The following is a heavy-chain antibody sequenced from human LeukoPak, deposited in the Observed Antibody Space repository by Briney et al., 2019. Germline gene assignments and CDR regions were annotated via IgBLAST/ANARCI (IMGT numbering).Heavy chain of an antibody. V-gene: IGHV3-30*01. CDR2: VSYDGNTN. Sequence: GGSLRLSCAASGFTFRNYAMHWVRQAPGKGPEWVAVVSYDGNTNHYADSVKGRLTSSRDNSNNTLYLEVYSLRTEDTAVYYCARGRTSRTAFDIWGPGTMVTVSS. CDR3: ARGRTSRTAFDI. CDR1: GFTFRNYA. J-gene: IGHJ3*02. D-gene: IGHD1-7*01.